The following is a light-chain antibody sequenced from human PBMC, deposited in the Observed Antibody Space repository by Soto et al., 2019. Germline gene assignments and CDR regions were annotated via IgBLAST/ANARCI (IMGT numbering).Light chain of an antibody. Sequence: QSVLTQPASVSGSPGQSITISCTGTSADVGGYNFVSWYQHHPGKAPKLMIYDVSNRPSGVSNRFSGSKSANTASLTISGRQAEDEADYYCSSDTSSRTHVVFGGGTKRTVL. CDR2: DVS. V-gene: IGLV2-14*03. CDR3: SSDTSSRTHVV. J-gene: IGLJ2*01. CDR1: SADVGGYNF.